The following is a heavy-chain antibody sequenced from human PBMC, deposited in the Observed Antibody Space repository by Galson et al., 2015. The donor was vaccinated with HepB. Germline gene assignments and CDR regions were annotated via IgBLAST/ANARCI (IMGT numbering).Heavy chain of an antibody. CDR3: TKEIGYCSGGTCYRRENYFDF. J-gene: IGHJ4*02. D-gene: IGHD2-15*01. Sequence: SLRLSCAASGFTFSSHAMSWVRPAPGKGLEWVSAISGSGGSTYYADSVKGRFTISRDNSKNTLDLQMNSLRAEDTAVYYCTKEIGYCSGGTCYRRENYFDFWGQGTLVTGSS. V-gene: IGHV3-23*01. CDR1: GFTFSSHA. CDR2: ISGSGGST.